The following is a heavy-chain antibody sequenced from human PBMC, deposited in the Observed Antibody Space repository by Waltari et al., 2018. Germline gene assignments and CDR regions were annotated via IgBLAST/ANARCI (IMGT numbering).Heavy chain of an antibody. CDR1: GGTLDNYV. CDR3: TRGEIRVEPNGAFEL. D-gene: IGHD1-26*01. CDR2: IFTTPGLV. V-gene: IGHV1-69*04. Sequence: QVQLVQSGAEVKTPGSSVNVSCQASGGTLDNYVIHWVRQAPGHGLEWLGRIFTTPGLVTFAEKFHGRVAFTAHSSTTTAHMELRNLQLDDTAVYFCTRGEIRVEPNGAFELWGQGTVVAVSS. J-gene: IGHJ3*01.